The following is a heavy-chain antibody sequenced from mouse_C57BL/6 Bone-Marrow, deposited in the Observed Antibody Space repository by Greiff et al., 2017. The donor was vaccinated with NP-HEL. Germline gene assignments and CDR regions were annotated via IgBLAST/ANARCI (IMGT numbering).Heavy chain of an antibody. CDR3: ARHYYGYARDFDY. D-gene: IGHD2-2*01. Sequence: DVQLVESGGGLVQPGESLKLSCESNEYEFPSHDMSWVRKTPEKGLELVAAINSDGGSTNYPDTMERRSIISRDNTKKALYLQMSSLRSEDTALYYCARHYYGYARDFDYWGQGTTLTVSS. V-gene: IGHV5-2*01. CDR1: EYEFPSHD. CDR2: INSDGGST. J-gene: IGHJ2*01.